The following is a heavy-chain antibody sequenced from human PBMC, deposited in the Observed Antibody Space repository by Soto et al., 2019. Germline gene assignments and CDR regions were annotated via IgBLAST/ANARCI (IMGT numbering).Heavy chain of an antibody. Sequence: AGGSLRLSCAASAFAFSTYGMYWVRQAPAKGLEWVALISYDGTDKYYADSVRGRFSISRDNSKQTLSLQMDSLRPEDTAVYYCAKDFGAWSDSWGQGTLVTSPQ. D-gene: IGHD6-19*01. J-gene: IGHJ5*02. CDR3: AKDFGAWSDS. V-gene: IGHV3-30*18. CDR2: ISYDGTDK. CDR1: AFAFSTYG.